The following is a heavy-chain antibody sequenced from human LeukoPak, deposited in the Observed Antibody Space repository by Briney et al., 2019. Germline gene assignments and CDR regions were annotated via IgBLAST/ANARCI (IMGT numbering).Heavy chain of an antibody. V-gene: IGHV4-4*07. Sequence: SETLSLTCTVSGGSICSYYWSWIQQPAGKGLEWIGRIYTSGSTNYNPSLKSRVTMSVDTSKNQFSLKLSSVTAADTAVYYCARGPAASSGWYVGWFDPWGQGTLVTVSS. CDR3: ARGPAASSGWYVGWFDP. CDR1: GGSICSYY. D-gene: IGHD6-19*01. J-gene: IGHJ5*02. CDR2: IYTSGST.